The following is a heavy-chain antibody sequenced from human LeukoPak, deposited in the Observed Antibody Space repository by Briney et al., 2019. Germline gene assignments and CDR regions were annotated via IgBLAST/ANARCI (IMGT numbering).Heavy chain of an antibody. V-gene: IGHV3-7*01. CDR1: GFTFNSYW. CDR3: ARQYSSSWYALGYLDY. Sequence: GGSLRLSCAASGFTFNSYWMSWVRQAPGKGLEWVANIKQDGSDKYYVDSVKGRFTISRDNAKNPLYLQMNSLRADDTALYYCARQYSSSWYALGYLDYWGQRTLVTVSS. CDR2: IKQDGSDK. D-gene: IGHD6-13*01. J-gene: IGHJ4*02.